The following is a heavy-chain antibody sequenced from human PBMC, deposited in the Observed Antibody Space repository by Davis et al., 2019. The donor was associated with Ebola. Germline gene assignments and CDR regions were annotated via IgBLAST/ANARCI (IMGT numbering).Heavy chain of an antibody. Sequence: MPSETLSLTCTVSGGSIGNYYWSWLRQSPGKTLEWIGYVYYAGNTHYNPSLGGRVTISVDTSKNQFSLKLTSLTAADTAVYFCARAARLTVGWFDPWGQGTLVTVSS. D-gene: IGHD6-6*01. CDR1: GGSIGNYY. CDR3: ARAARLTVGWFDP. CDR2: VYYAGNT. V-gene: IGHV4-59*01. J-gene: IGHJ5*02.